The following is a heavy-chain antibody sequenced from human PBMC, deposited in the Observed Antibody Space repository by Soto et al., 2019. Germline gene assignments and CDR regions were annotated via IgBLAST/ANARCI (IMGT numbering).Heavy chain of an antibody. CDR1: GFSFRSLA. V-gene: IGHV3-30*03. D-gene: IGHD6-13*01. CDR3: GVNNYEAAAGAFDI. CDR2: VTFDGSST. Sequence: QVQLVESGGGVVQPGESLRLSCAASGFSFRSLAMHWVRQAPGKGLEWVALVTFDGSSTYYAESVKGRFTASRDNSKDPLHLQMTSLRADDTAIYYGGVNNYEAAAGAFDIWGQGTMVTVSS. J-gene: IGHJ3*02.